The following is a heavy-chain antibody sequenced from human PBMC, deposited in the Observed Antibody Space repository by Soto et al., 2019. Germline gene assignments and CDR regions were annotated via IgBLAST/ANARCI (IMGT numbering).Heavy chain of an antibody. Sequence: EVHLVESGGGLVEPGGSRRLSCAASGFIFNNAWMTWVRQAPGKGLEWVAHIKSRPDGGTADYAASVKGRFTISRDDSRYTLYLQMNSLRIEDTAVYYCTTAGPRDWYFNLWGRGTLVTVSS. CDR1: GFIFNNAW. J-gene: IGHJ2*01. CDR3: TTAGPRDWYFNL. CDR2: IKSRPDGGTA. V-gene: IGHV3-15*01.